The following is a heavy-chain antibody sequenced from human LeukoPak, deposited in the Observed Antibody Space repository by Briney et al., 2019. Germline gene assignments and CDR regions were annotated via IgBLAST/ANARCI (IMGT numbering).Heavy chain of an antibody. Sequence: SETLSLTCTVSGYSISSGYSWGWIRQPPGKGLEWIGSIYYSGSTYYNPSLKSRVTISVDTSKNQFSLKLSSVTAADTAVYYCARHGRTWVRYYFDYWGQGTLVTVSS. D-gene: IGHD3-10*01. CDR1: GYSISSGYS. CDR3: ARHGRTWVRYYFDY. CDR2: IYYSGST. V-gene: IGHV4-38-2*02. J-gene: IGHJ4*02.